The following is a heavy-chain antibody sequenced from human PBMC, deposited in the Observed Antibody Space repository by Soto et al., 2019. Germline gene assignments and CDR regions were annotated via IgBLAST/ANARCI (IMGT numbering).Heavy chain of an antibody. CDR2: IYSGGST. Sequence: PGGSLRLSCAASGFTVSSNYMSWVRQAPGKGLEWVSVIYSGGSTYYADSVKGRFTISRDNSKNTLYLQMNSLRAEDTAVYYCARDLTSSAWFDPWGQGTLVTVSS. V-gene: IGHV3-53*01. CDR3: ARDLTSSAWFDP. D-gene: IGHD2-2*01. J-gene: IGHJ5*02. CDR1: GFTVSSNY.